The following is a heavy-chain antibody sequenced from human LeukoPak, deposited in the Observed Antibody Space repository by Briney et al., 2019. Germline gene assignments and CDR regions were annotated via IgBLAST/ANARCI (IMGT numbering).Heavy chain of an antibody. V-gene: IGHV1-46*01. CDR3: AREFRITGTIQYNWFDP. Sequence: ASVKVSCKASGYTFTTYYIHWVRQAPGQGLEWMGLINPAGGSTTYAHKFQDRVTMTRDTSTSTVYMELSSLRSEDTAVYYCAREFRITGTIQYNWFDPWGQGTLVTVSS. D-gene: IGHD1-20*01. J-gene: IGHJ5*02. CDR2: INPAGGST. CDR1: GYTFTTYY.